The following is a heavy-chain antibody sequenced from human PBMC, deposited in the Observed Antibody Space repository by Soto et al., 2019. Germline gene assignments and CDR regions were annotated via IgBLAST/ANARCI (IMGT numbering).Heavy chain of an antibody. V-gene: IGHV4-34*01. CDR2: ST. CDR3: ASVYGSRGPFDF. CDR1: GGSFSGYY. J-gene: IGHJ4*02. Sequence: SETLSLTCAVYGGSFSGYYWSWVRQPPGKGLEWIGGSTNYNPSLKSRVTISVDTSKNQFSLKLSSVTAADTAVYYCASVYGSRGPFDFWAQGTLDTVSS. D-gene: IGHD6-13*01.